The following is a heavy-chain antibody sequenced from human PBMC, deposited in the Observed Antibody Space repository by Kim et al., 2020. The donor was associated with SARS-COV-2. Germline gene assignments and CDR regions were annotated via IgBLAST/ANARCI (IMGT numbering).Heavy chain of an antibody. CDR2: IIPIFGTA. J-gene: IGHJ6*02. Sequence: SVKVSCKASGGTFSSYAISWVRQAPGQGLEWMGGIIPIFGTANYAQKFQGRVTITADESTSTAYMELSSLRSEDTAVYYCARGSGWGRYDYYGMDVWGQGTTVTVSS. CDR1: GGTFSSYA. CDR3: ARGSGWGRYDYYGMDV. D-gene: IGHD3-22*01. V-gene: IGHV1-69*13.